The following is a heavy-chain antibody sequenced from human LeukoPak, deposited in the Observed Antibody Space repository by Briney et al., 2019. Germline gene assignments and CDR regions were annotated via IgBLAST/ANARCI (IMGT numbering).Heavy chain of an antibody. CDR3: AKNRASVRGAYYY. J-gene: IGHJ4*02. D-gene: IGHD3-10*01. CDR1: GFTFSNYA. CDR2: INGNGAST. V-gene: IGHV3-23*01. Sequence: GGSLRLSCAASGFTFSNYAMSWVRQAPGKGLEWVSVINGNGASTYYADSVKGRFTVSRDNSKNTLYLQMDSLRVEDTAVYYCAKNRASVRGAYYYGGQGTLVTVSS.